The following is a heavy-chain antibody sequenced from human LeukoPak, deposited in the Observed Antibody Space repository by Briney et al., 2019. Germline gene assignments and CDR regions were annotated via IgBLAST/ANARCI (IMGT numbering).Heavy chain of an antibody. CDR1: GGSFSGYS. D-gene: IGHD6-19*01. CDR2: INQRRNT. Sequence: SETLSLTCVVYGGSFSGYSWSWIRQPPGKGLEWVGEINQRRNTNYNPSLKSRVTISIDTSKNQFSLKLSSVTAADTAVYYCARHGWHAWYFDLWGRGTLVTVSS. J-gene: IGHJ2*01. V-gene: IGHV4-34*01. CDR3: ARHGWHAWYFDL.